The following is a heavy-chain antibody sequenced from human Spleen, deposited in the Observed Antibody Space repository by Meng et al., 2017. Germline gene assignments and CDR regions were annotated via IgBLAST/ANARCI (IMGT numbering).Heavy chain of an antibody. Sequence: GSLRLSCAVSGGSISSSHWWSWVRQPPGKRLEWIGEIYHSGSTNYNPSLKSRVTMSVDTSKNQFSLKMISVTAADTAVYYCARVVIDATMSDAFDVWGQGKMVTVSS. V-gene: IGHV4-4*02. J-gene: IGHJ3*01. CDR1: GGSISSSHW. CDR2: IYHSGST. D-gene: IGHD3-10*02. CDR3: ARVVIDATMSDAFDV.